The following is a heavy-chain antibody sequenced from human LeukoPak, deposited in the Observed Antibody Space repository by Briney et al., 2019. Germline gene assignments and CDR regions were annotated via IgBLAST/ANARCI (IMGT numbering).Heavy chain of an antibody. CDR1: GGSFSGYY. J-gene: IGHJ4*02. D-gene: IGHD2-2*01. Sequence: SETLSLTCAVYGGSFSGYYWSWIRQPPGKGLEWIGEINHSGSTNYNPSLKSRVTISVDASKNQFSLKLSSVTAADTAVYYCARGKYCSSTSCYGVFDYWGQGTLVTVSS. V-gene: IGHV4-34*01. CDR3: ARGKYCSSTSCYGVFDY. CDR2: INHSGST.